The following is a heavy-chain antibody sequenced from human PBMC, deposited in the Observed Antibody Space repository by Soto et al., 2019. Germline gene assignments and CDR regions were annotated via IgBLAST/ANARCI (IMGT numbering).Heavy chain of an antibody. CDR1: GYTFTSYG. Sequence: GASVKVSCKASGYTFTSYGISWVRQAPGQGLEWMGWISAYNGNTNYAQKLQGRVTMATDTSTSTAYMELRSLRSDDTAVYYCAGAGLLWFGELLVDYWGQGTLVTVSS. J-gene: IGHJ4*02. D-gene: IGHD3-10*01. V-gene: IGHV1-18*01. CDR3: AGAGLLWFGELLVDY. CDR2: ISAYNGNT.